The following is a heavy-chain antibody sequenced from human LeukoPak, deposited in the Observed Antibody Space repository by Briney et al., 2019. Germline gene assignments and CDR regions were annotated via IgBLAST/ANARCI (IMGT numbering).Heavy chain of an antibody. CDR2: MNPNSGNT. D-gene: IGHD1-26*01. V-gene: IGHV1-8*01. CDR3: ARGKSRAAVGATPSIY. J-gene: IGHJ4*02. Sequence: ASVKVSCKASGYAFTSYDINWVRQATGQGLEWMGWMNPNSGNTGYAQKFQGRVTMTRNTSISTAYMELSSLRSEDTAVYYCARGKSRAAVGATPSIYWGQGTLVTVSS. CDR1: GYAFTSYD.